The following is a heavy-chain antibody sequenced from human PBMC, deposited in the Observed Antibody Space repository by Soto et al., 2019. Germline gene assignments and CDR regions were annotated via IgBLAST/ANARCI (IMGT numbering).Heavy chain of an antibody. CDR1: GDSVSSNSAA. D-gene: IGHD2-15*01. CDR3: ARGAYCSGGSCYWWFDP. CDR2: TYYRSKWYN. V-gene: IGHV6-1*01. Sequence: QVQLQQSGPGLVKPSQTLSLTCAISGDSVSSNSAAWNWIRQSPSRGLEWLGRTYYRSKWYNDYAVSVKSRITINPGTSKNQFSLQLNSVTPEDTAVYYCARGAYCSGGSCYWWFDPWGQGTLVTVSS. J-gene: IGHJ5*02.